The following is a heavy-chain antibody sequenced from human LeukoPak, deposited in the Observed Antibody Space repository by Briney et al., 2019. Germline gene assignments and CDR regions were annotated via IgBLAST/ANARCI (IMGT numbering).Heavy chain of an antibody. CDR1: GGSITSLY. CDR2: VYYSGST. V-gene: IGHV4-59*08. CDR3: ARWRYSILSGWFGL. D-gene: IGHD6-6*01. J-gene: IGHJ5*02. Sequence: SETLSLTSSVSGGSITSLYFSCIRQPPGKGLEWIGSVYYSGSTSYNPSLKSPVAISLDTSNNQFSLRLSSVTAADTAVYYCARWRYSILSGWFGLWGQGTLVTVSS.